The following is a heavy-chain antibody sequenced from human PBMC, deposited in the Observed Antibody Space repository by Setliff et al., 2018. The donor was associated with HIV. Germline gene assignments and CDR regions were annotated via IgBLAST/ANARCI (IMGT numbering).Heavy chain of an antibody. CDR3: ARIATYYDTSGYLIPYYFDY. CDR1: GGSIKSSSYY. V-gene: IGHV4-39*07. J-gene: IGHJ4*02. Sequence: PSETLSLTCTVSGGSIKSSSYYWGWIRQPPGKGLEWIGSIYYSGNTYYNPSLKSRVTISVDTSRNQFSLRLSSVTAADTAMYYCARIATYYDTSGYLIPYYFDYWGQGTLVTVSS. CDR2: IYYSGNT. D-gene: IGHD3-22*01.